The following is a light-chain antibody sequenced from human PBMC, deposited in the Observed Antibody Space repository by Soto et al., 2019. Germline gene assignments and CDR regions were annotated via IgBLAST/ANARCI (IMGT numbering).Light chain of an antibody. V-gene: IGKV1-5*03. CDR1: QTISSW. Sequence: DIKMNQSPSTLSVTVIDIVTITFLASQTISSWLAWYQQKPGKAPKLLIYKASTLKSGVPSRFSGSGSGTDFTLTISSLEPEDFAVYYCQQRSNWPITFGQGTRLEIK. CDR3: QQRSNWPIT. CDR2: KAS. J-gene: IGKJ5*01.